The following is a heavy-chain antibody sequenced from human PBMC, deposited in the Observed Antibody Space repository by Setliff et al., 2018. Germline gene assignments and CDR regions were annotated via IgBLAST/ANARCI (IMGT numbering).Heavy chain of an antibody. D-gene: IGHD3-22*01. CDR2: IIPIFGTA. Sequence: SVKVSCKASGGTFSSYAISWVRQAPGQGLEWMGRIIPIFGTANYAQKFQGRVTITADESTSTAYMELSSLRSEDTAVYYCARDGDNYYDSSGYYLNHAFDIWGQGTMVTVS. V-gene: IGHV1-69*13. J-gene: IGHJ3*02. CDR1: GGTFSSYA. CDR3: ARDGDNYYDSSGYYLNHAFDI.